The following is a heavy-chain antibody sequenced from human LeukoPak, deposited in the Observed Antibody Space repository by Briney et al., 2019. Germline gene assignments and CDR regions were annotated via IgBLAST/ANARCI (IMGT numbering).Heavy chain of an antibody. V-gene: IGHV4-38-2*01. CDR1: GFTLSSYW. Sequence: GSLRLSCEASGFTLSSYWEDWVRQSPGMGLEWIGSICHSGSSYYNPSLKSRVTISIDTSKNQFSLNLRSVTAADTAMYYCARATFGGSASAFEYWGQGILVTVSS. CDR3: ARATFGGSASAFEY. CDR2: ICHSGSS. J-gene: IGHJ4*02. D-gene: IGHD3-16*01.